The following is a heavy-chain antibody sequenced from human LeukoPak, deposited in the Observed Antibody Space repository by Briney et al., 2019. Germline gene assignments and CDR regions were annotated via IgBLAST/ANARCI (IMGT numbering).Heavy chain of an antibody. J-gene: IGHJ6*02. Sequence: SETVSLTCTVSGRSISSSKYYWGWIRQPPGKGLEWFGTIYYSGSPYYNPSLKSRVTISVDTSKNQFSLRLRSVTAADTAVYYCARGEVDTAMVTTIYYYYYGMDVWGQGTTVTVSS. V-gene: IGHV4-39*01. CDR3: ARGEVDTAMVTTIYYYYYGMDV. D-gene: IGHD5-18*01. CDR2: IYYSGSP. CDR1: GRSISSSKYY.